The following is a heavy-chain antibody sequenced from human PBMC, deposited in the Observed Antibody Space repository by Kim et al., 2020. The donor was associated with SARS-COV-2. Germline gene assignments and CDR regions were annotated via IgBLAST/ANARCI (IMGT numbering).Heavy chain of an antibody. V-gene: IGHV5-51*01. CDR1: GYSFTSYW. CDR3: ARRGAGITMVRGVAPGNRGYYYGMDV. Sequence: GESLKISCKGSGYSFTSYWIGWVRQMPGKGLEWMGIIYPGDSDTRYSPSFQGQVTISADKSISTAYLQWSSLKASDTAMYYCARRGAGITMVRGVAPGNRGYYYGMDVWGQGTTVTVSS. CDR2: IYPGDSDT. J-gene: IGHJ6*02. D-gene: IGHD3-10*01.